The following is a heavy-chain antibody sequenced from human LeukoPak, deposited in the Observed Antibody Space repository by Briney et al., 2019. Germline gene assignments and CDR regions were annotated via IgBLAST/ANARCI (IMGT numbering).Heavy chain of an antibody. V-gene: IGHV3-48*03. D-gene: IGHD5/OR15-5a*01. CDR2: INCSCSTM. J-gene: IGHJ5*01. CDR3: VRDAMWSTCSYS. CDR1: GFTFSSYE. Sequence: PGGALRLSCAASGFTFSSYEMNWVRSAPGKGLEWVSYINCSCSTMYYADSVKGRFPISRYNANALLALQMNDLRGHDTAVYCCVRDAMWSTCSYSWGQGTLVTASS.